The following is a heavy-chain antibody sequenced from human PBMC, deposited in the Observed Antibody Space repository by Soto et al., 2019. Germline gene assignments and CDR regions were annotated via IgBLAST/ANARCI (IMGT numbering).Heavy chain of an antibody. J-gene: IGHJ5*02. Sequence: EVQLVESGGGLIQPGGSLRLYCAASGFTFGDYSMDWVRQAPGKGLEWISSISSGSSTIYYADSVKGRFTISRDNAKNSLYLPMNSLRDDDTAVYYCAKDSGGWRFASWGQGTLVTVSS. V-gene: IGHV3-48*02. CDR2: ISSGSSTI. CDR3: AKDSGGWRFAS. D-gene: IGHD2-15*01. CDR1: GFTFGDYS.